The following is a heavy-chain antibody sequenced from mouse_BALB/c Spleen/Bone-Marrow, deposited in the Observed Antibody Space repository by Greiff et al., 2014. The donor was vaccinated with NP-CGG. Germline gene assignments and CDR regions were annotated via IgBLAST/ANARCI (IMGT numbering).Heavy chain of an antibody. CDR3: ARITTATGAMYY. Sequence: VQLQQSGPGLVAPSQSLSITCTVSGFSLTNYGVHWVRQPPGKGLEWLGVIWADGSTNYNSALMSRLSISKDNSKSQVFFKMNSLQTDDTAMYYCARITTATGAMYYWGQGTSATVSS. CDR2: IWADGST. V-gene: IGHV2-9*02. J-gene: IGHJ4*01. D-gene: IGHD1-2*01. CDR1: GFSLTNYG.